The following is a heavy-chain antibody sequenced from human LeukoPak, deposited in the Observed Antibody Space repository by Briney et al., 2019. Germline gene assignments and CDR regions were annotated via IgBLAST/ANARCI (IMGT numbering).Heavy chain of an antibody. V-gene: IGHV3-15*05. D-gene: IGHD4-17*01. J-gene: IGHJ4*02. CDR2: IKNKNEGGTT. CDR3: CFGDYGDF. CDR1: GFSFSEKY. Sequence: GGSLRLSCAASGFSFSEKYMCWVRQAPGKGLEWIGRIKNKNEGGTTHYAPSLKGRFTISRDDSTNTLYLQMNNMKTEDTAMYYCCFGDYGDFWGQETLVTVSS.